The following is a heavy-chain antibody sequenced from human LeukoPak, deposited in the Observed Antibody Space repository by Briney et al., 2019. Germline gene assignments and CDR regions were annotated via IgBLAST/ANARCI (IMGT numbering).Heavy chain of an antibody. V-gene: IGHV1-8*01. CDR2: MNPNSGNT. J-gene: IGHJ4*02. D-gene: IGHD5-24*01. CDR3: ARDVPPDGYNPEHYFDY. Sequence: ASVKVSCKASGYTFTSDINWVRQATGQGLEWMGWMNPNSGNTGYAQKFQGRVTMTRDTSISTAYMELSSLRSDDTAVYYCARDVPPDGYNPEHYFDYWGQGTLVTVSS. CDR1: GYTFTSD.